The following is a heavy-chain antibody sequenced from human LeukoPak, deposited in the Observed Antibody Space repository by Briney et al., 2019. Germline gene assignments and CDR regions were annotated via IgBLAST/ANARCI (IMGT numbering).Heavy chain of an antibody. CDR2: IYYSGNT. J-gene: IGHJ4*02. D-gene: IGHD3/OR15-3a*01. V-gene: IGHV4-39*01. CDR3: ARQTGSGLFILP. CDR1: GFTFSSYE. Sequence: PGGSLRLSCAASGFTFSSYEMNWVRQTPGKGLEWIGSIYYSGNTYYNASLKSQVSISIDTSKNRFSLKLTSVTAADTAVYYCARQTGSGLFILPGGQGTLVTVSS.